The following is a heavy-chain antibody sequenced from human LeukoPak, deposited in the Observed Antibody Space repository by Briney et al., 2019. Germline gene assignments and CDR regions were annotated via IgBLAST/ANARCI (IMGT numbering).Heavy chain of an antibody. D-gene: IGHD6-13*01. CDR1: GFIFSDYW. J-gene: IGHJ4*01. Sequence: GGSLRLSCAASGFIFSDYWVNWVRQAPGKGLEWVASIRQDGSEKTYLDSVKGRFTISRDNTKNFLYLQMSSLTAEDTAVYYCARDGTAAGLYFDLWGQGSLVTVSS. V-gene: IGHV3-7*01. CDR2: IRQDGSEK. CDR3: ARDGTAAGLYFDL.